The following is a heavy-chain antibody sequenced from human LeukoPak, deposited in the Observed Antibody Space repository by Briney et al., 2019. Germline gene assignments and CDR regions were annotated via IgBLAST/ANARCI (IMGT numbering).Heavy chain of an antibody. CDR2: IYYSGST. D-gene: IGHD2-2*01. V-gene: IGHV4-59*06. J-gene: IGHJ4*02. CDR3: ARGSPIVVVPAAMRSFDY. CDR1: GGSISRYY. Sequence: PSETLSLTCTVSGGSISRYYWSWIRQHPGKGLEWIGHIYYSGSTYYNPSLKSRVTISVDTSKNQFSLKLSSVTAADTAVYYCARGSPIVVVPAAMRSFDYWGQGTLVTVSS.